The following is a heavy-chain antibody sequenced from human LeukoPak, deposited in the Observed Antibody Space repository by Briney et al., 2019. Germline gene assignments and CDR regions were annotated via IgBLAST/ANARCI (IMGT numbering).Heavy chain of an antibody. CDR1: GGTFSSYA. CDR3: ARDYDILTGWFDP. D-gene: IGHD3-9*01. Sequence: GASVKVSCKASGGTFSSYAISWVRQAPGQGLEWMGGITPIFGTANYAQKFQGRVTITADKSTSTADMELSSLRSEDTAAYYCARDYDILTGWFDPWGQGTLVTVSS. V-gene: IGHV1-69*06. CDR2: ITPIFGTA. J-gene: IGHJ5*02.